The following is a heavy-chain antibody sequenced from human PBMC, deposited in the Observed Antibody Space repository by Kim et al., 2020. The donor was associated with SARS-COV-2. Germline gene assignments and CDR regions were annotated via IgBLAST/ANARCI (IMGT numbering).Heavy chain of an antibody. CDR3: ATGPVIAVAGTVYPNWFDP. CDR1: GYTLIELS. Sequence: ASVKVSCKVSGYTLIELSMHWVRQAPGKGLEWMGGFDPEDGETIYAQKFQGRVTMTEDTSTDTAYMELSSLRSEDTAVYYCATGPVIAVAGTVYPNWFDPWGQGTLVTVSS. CDR2: FDPEDGET. J-gene: IGHJ5*02. V-gene: IGHV1-24*01. D-gene: IGHD6-19*01.